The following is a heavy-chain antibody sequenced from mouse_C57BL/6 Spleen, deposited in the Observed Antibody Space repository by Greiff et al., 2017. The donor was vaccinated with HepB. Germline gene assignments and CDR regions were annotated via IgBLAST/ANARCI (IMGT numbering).Heavy chain of an antibody. J-gene: IGHJ3*01. CDR1: GFNIKDDY. Sequence: EVHLVESGAELVRPGASVKLSCTASGFNIKDDYMHWVKQRPEQGLEWIGWIDPENGDTEYASKFQGKATITADTSSNTAYLQLSSLTSEDTAVYYCTNDYGSSYERFAYWGQGTLVTVSA. CDR2: IDPENGDT. D-gene: IGHD1-1*01. V-gene: IGHV14-4*01. CDR3: TNDYGSSYERFAY.